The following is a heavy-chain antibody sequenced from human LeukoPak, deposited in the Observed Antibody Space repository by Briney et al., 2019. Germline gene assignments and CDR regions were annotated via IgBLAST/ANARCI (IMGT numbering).Heavy chain of an antibody. CDR1: GYTFTGQY. Sequence: ASVKVSCKASGYTFTGQYMHWVRQAPGQGLEWMGWINPNGGGTNYAQKFQGRVTMTRDTSITTAYMELSRLRSDDTAVYFCARGTRYSGSYYGYWGQGTPVTVSS. J-gene: IGHJ4*02. CDR2: INPNGGGT. CDR3: ARGTRYSGSYYGY. V-gene: IGHV1-2*02. D-gene: IGHD1-26*01.